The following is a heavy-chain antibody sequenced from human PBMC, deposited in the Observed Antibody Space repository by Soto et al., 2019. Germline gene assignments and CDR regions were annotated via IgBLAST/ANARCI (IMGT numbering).Heavy chain of an antibody. V-gene: IGHV4-30-4*01. Sequence: SETLSLTCTVSGGSISSGDYYWSWIRQPPGKGLEWIGYIYYSGSTYYNPSLKSRVTISVDTSKNQLSLKLSSVTAADTAVYYCARGPGYYYDSSGSPGFDYWGQGTLVTVSS. CDR2: IYYSGST. J-gene: IGHJ4*02. D-gene: IGHD3-22*01. CDR3: ARGPGYYYDSSGSPGFDY. CDR1: GGSISSGDYY.